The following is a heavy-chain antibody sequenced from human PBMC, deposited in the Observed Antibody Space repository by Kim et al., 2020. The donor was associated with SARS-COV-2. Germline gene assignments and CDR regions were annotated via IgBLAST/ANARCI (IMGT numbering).Heavy chain of an antibody. J-gene: IGHJ5*02. V-gene: IGHV4-59*01. CDR1: GGSISSYY. CDR3: ARARGYCSGGSCYLDWFDP. Sequence: SETLSLTCTVSGGSISSYYWSWIRQPPGKGLEWIGYIYYSGSTNYNPSLKSRVTISVDTSKNQFSLKLSSVTAADTAVYYCARARGYCSGGSCYLDWFDPWGQGTLVTVSS. D-gene: IGHD2-15*01. CDR2: IYYSGST.